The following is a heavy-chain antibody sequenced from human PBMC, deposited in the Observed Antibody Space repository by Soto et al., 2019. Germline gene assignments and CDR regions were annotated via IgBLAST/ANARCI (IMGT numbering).Heavy chain of an antibody. D-gene: IGHD3-10*01. CDR3: AKDRYYGSGSYPFRSAYYYGMDV. CDR1: GFTFSSYA. V-gene: IGHV3-23*01. J-gene: IGHJ6*02. CDR2: ISGSGGST. Sequence: GGSLRLSCAASGFTFSSYAMSWVRQAPGKGLEWVSAISGSGGSTYYADSVKGRFTMSRDNSKNTLYLQMNSLRAEDTAVYYCAKDRYYGSGSYPFRSAYYYGMDVWGQGTTVTVSS.